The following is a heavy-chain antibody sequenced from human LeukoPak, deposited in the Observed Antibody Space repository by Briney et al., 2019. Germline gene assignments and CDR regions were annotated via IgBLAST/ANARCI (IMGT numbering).Heavy chain of an antibody. V-gene: IGHV1-69*13. CDR2: IIPIFGTA. J-gene: IGHJ6*02. CDR1: GGTFSSYA. CDR3: ARDQPDYAREYGMDV. Sequence: GASVKVSCKASGGTFSSYAISWVRQAPGQGLEWMGGIIPIFGTANYAQKFQGRVTITADESTSTAYMELSSLRSEDTAVYYCARDQPDYAREYGMDVWGQGTTVTVSS. D-gene: IGHD4-17*01.